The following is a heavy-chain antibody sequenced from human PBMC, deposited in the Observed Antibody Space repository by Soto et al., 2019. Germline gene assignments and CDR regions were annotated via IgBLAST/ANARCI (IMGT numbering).Heavy chain of an antibody. V-gene: IGHV1-69*01. Sequence: QVQLVQSGAEVKKPGSSVKVSCKISGGTFSRYSISWVRQAPGQGLEWMGGIVPIFGTRNYAQKFQDRVTITTDESATTAHMELSNLRSEDTAVYYXXXXXXXXXXXXXHYYY. CDR1: GGTFSRYS. CDR2: IVPIFGTR. CDR3: XXXXXXXXXXXXHYYY. J-gene: IGHJ6*01.